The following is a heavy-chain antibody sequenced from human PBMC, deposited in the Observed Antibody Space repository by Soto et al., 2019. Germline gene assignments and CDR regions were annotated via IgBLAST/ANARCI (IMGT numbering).Heavy chain of an antibody. Sequence: PGGSLRLSCAASGFTFSSYAMSWVRQPPGKGLEWVSAISGSGGSTYYADSVKGRFTISRDNSKNTIYVQMNILRAEDTAIYYCAKDVGSSSWCALDVRGQGTMVTVSS. J-gene: IGHJ3*01. CDR1: GFTFSSYA. CDR2: ISGSGGST. V-gene: IGHV3-23*01. D-gene: IGHD6-13*01. CDR3: AKDVGSSSWCALDV.